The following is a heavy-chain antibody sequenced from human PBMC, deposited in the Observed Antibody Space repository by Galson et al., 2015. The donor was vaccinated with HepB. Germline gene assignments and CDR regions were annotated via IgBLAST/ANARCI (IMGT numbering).Heavy chain of an antibody. Sequence: SLRLSCAASGFTFSSYSMNWVRQAPGKGLEWVSYISSSSNYIYYADSVKGRFTISRDNAKNSLHLQMNSLRAEDTAVYYCARENDYGDENFDYWGQGTLVTVSS. D-gene: IGHD4-17*01. J-gene: IGHJ4*02. CDR3: ARENDYGDENFDY. V-gene: IGHV3-21*01. CDR1: GFTFSSYS. CDR2: ISSSSNYI.